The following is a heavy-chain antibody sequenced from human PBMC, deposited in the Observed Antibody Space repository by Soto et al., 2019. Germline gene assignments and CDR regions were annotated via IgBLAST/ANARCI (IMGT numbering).Heavy chain of an antibody. CDR2: IIPIFGTT. CDR3: AREHCSGGSCYAGTYMDV. Sequence: ASVKVSCKASGGTFSSYAISWVRQAPGQGLEWMGGIIPIFGTTNYAQKFQGRVTMTADESTSTAYMELRSLRSDDTAVYYCAREHCSGGSCYAGTYMDVWGKGTTVTAP. V-gene: IGHV1-69*13. CDR1: GGTFSSYA. J-gene: IGHJ6*03. D-gene: IGHD2-15*01.